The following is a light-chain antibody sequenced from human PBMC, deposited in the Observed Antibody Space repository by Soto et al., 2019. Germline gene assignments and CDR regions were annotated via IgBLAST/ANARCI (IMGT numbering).Light chain of an antibody. Sequence: QSVLTQSPSVSAAPGQEVTISCSGGTSNIGRNYVSWYQQLPGAAPKVVIYDNYQRPSGIPDRFSGSKSGTSATLGITGLQNGYEADYYCATWDSSLSAVVFGGGTKVTVL. CDR3: ATWDSSLSAVV. J-gene: IGLJ2*01. CDR1: TSNIGRNY. CDR2: DNY. V-gene: IGLV1-51*01.